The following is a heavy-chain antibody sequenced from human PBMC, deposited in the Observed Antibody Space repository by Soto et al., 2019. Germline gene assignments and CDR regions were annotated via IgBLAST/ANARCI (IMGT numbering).Heavy chain of an antibody. D-gene: IGHD6-19*01. CDR3: ARARDPAPVAGKGGKNWFDP. V-gene: IGHV1-69*13. J-gene: IGHJ5*02. CDR1: GGTFSSYA. Sequence: ASVKVSCKASGGTFSSYAISWVRQAPGQGLEWMGGIIPIFGTANYAQKFQGRVTITADESTSTAYMELSSLGSEDTAVYYCARARDPAPVAGKGGKNWFDPWGQGTLVTGSS. CDR2: IIPIFGTA.